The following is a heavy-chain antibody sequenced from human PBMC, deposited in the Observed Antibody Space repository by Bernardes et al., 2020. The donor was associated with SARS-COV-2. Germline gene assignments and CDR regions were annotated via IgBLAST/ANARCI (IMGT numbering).Heavy chain of an antibody. CDR2: IWYDGSNK. D-gene: IGHD3-3*01. CDR3: ARDRSQGFLEWLLSDY. J-gene: IGHJ4*02. CDR1: GFTFSSYG. Sequence: GGSLRLSCAASGFTFSSYGMHWVRQAPGKGLEWVAVIWYDGSNKYYADSVKGRFTISRDNSKNTLYLQMNSLRAEDTAVYYCARDRSQGFLEWLLSDYWGQGTLDTVSS. V-gene: IGHV3-33*01.